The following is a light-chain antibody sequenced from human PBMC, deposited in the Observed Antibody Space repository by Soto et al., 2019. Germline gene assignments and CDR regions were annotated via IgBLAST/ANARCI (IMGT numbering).Light chain of an antibody. J-gene: IGKJ1*01. CDR1: QSISSY. CDR2: AAS. V-gene: IGKV1-39*01. Sequence: DIQMTQAPSSLSASVGDRVTITCRASQSISSYLNWYQQKPGKAPKFLIYAASSLQSGLLSRFRGSGSRTDFTLTIYCRQSEDFPSSYCQQSYITPRPVGPGTKVDMK. CDR3: QQSYITPRP.